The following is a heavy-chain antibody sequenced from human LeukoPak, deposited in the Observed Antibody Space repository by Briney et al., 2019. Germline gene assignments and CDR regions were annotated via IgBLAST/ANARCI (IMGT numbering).Heavy chain of an antibody. J-gene: IGHJ4*02. V-gene: IGHV3-7*03. D-gene: IGHD3-3*01. Sequence: GGSLRLSCVASGFTFGKYWMSWVRQAPGKGLEWVANIKLDGSEKNYVDSVKGRFTTSRDNTKNSLYLQMNGLRVEDTAVFYCARDQYDTWSRRGNFDSWGQGTLVIVSS. CDR3: ARDQYDTWSRRGNFDS. CDR1: GFTFGKYW. CDR2: IKLDGSEK.